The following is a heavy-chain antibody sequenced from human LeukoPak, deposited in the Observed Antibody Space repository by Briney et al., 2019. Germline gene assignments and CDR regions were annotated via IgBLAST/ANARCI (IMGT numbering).Heavy chain of an antibody. CDR2: IGNSGGST. CDR3: AKMKGSGSSNWFDP. V-gene: IGHV3-23*01. J-gene: IGHJ5*02. CDR1: GFTLSSYA. Sequence: PGGSLRLSCAASGFTLSSYAMSWVRQAPGKGLEWVSSIGNSGGSTWYADSVKGRFTISRDNSKNTLYLQVNSLRAEDTAVYYCAKMKGSGSSNWFDPWGQGTLVTVSS. D-gene: IGHD3-10*01.